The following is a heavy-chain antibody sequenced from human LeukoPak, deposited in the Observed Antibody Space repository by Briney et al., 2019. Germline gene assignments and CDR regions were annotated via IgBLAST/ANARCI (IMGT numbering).Heavy chain of an antibody. Sequence: PGGSLRLSCAASGFTFSSYAMSWVRQAPGKGLEWVSAISGSGGSTYYADSVKGRSTISRDNSKNTLYLQMNSLRAEDTAVYYCAKDFHFINKLLWFGELLYKGDWFDPWGQGTLVTVSS. CDR3: AKDFHFINKLLWFGELLYKGDWFDP. D-gene: IGHD3-10*01. CDR1: GFTFSSYA. CDR2: ISGSGGST. J-gene: IGHJ5*02. V-gene: IGHV3-23*01.